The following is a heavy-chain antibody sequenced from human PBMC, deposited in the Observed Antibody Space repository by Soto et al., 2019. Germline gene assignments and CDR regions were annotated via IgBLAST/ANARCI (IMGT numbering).Heavy chain of an antibody. CDR1: GFTFSSYS. CDR3: ARDHYDARFDY. CDR2: ISSSSYI. Sequence: EVQLVESGGGLVKPGGSLRLSCAASGFTFSSYSMNWVRQAPGKGLEWVSSISSSSYIYYADSVKGRFTISRDNAKNSLYLQMNSLRAEDTAVYYCARDHYDARFDYWGQGTLVTVSS. J-gene: IGHJ4*02. V-gene: IGHV3-21*01. D-gene: IGHD3-22*01.